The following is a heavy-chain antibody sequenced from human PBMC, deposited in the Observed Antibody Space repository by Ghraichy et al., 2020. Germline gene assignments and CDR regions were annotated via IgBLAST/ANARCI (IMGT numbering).Heavy chain of an antibody. CDR1: GFTVSSNY. CDR2: IYSGGST. D-gene: IGHD7-27*01. CDR3: ARDLTGDDAFDI. V-gene: IGHV3-53*04. Sequence: GKSLNISCAASGFTVSSNYMSWVRQAPGKGLEWVSVIYSGGSTYYADSVKGRFTISRHNSKNTLYLQMNSLRAEDTAVYYCARDLTGDDAFDIWGQGTMVTVSS. J-gene: IGHJ3*02.